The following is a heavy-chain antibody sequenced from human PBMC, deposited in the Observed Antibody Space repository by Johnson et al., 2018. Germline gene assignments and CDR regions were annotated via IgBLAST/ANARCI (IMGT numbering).Heavy chain of an antibody. CDR2: ISSSSTYI. CDR1: AITFSPYT. CDR3: ARDPGKYGESFDI. D-gene: IGHD4-17*01. V-gene: IGHV3-21*06. J-gene: IGHJ3*02. Sequence: VQLVQSGGGLVKPGGSLRLSCAASAITFSPYTMNWVRQAPGKGLEWISSISSSSTYIYYADSVKGRFTISRDNAKNSLFLQMNSLRAEDTAMYYCARDPGKYGESFDIWGQGTTVSVSS.